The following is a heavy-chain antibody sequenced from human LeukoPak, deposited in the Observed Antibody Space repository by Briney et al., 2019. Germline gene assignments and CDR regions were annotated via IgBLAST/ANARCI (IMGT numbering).Heavy chain of an antibody. J-gene: IGHJ4*02. D-gene: IGHD5/OR15-5a*01. V-gene: IGHV3-74*01. CDR3: ASRRSTSFDY. CDR1: GFTFSNYW. Sequence: PGGSLRLSCAASGFTFSNYWMHWVRQAPGKGLEWVSRINSDETSTNHADSVKGRFTISRDNAKNTLYLQMNSLRAEDTAVYYCASRRSTSFDYWGQGTLVTVSS. CDR2: INSDETST.